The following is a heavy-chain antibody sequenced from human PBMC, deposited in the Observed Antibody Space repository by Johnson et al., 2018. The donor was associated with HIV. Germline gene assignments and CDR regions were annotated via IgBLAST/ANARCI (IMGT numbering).Heavy chain of an antibody. CDR1: GFTFSSYA. V-gene: IGHV3-33*08. J-gene: IGHJ3*01. CDR2: IWYDGTDK. Sequence: QVQLVESGGGVVQPGRSLRLSCAASGFTFSSYAMHWVRQAPGKGLEWVAVIWYDGTDKYYADSVKGRFTISRDNSKNTLSLQMNSLRAEDTAVYYCAKPYYDFWGGYYEYNAFDLWGRGTSVTVS. CDR3: AKPYYDFWGGYYEYNAFDL. D-gene: IGHD3-3*01.